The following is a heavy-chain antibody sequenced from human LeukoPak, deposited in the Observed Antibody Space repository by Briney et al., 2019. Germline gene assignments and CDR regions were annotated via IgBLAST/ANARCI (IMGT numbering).Heavy chain of an antibody. CDR3: AWCTASCYANAFDV. CDR2: INGGGDAT. Sequence: PGGSLRLSCATSGFTFNNNAMSWVRQAPGKGLEWVSAINGGGDATEYADSVKGRFTISRDNSKNTLYLQMNSLRPDDTAVYYCAWCTASCYANAFDVWGQGTLLTVSS. D-gene: IGHD2-2*01. V-gene: IGHV3-23*01. CDR1: GFTFNNNA. J-gene: IGHJ3*01.